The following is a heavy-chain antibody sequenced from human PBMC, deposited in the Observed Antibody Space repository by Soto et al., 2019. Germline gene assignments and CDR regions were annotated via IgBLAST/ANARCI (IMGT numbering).Heavy chain of an antibody. V-gene: IGHV1-69*13. CDR2: VIPVLGQA. CDR3: ATVGGVGAPPGADY. CDR1: GGIFSSYA. D-gene: IGHD1-26*01. J-gene: IGHJ4*02. Sequence: SVKVSCKASGGIFSSYAISWLRQAPGQGLEWMGAVIPVLGQAYYAQALQDRVTITADESTRTAYMELSSLTSEDTAVYFCATVGGVGAPPGADYWGQGTLVTVSS.